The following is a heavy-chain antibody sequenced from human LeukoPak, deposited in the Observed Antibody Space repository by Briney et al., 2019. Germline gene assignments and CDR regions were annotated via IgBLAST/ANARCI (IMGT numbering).Heavy chain of an antibody. Sequence: ASVKVSCKASGYTFTSYGTSWVRQAPGQGLEWMGWISAYNGNTNYAQKLQGRVTMTTDTSTSTAYMELRSLRSDDTAVYYCARNFYSYGPFYYYYYYMDVWGKGTTVTVSS. J-gene: IGHJ6*03. CDR2: ISAYNGNT. D-gene: IGHD5-18*01. CDR3: ARNFYSYGPFYYYYYYMDV. CDR1: GYTFTSYG. V-gene: IGHV1-18*01.